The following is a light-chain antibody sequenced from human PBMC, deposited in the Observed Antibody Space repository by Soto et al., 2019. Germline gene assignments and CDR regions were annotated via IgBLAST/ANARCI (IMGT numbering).Light chain of an antibody. Sequence: EIVLTQSPGTLSLSPGERATLSCRASQSVRSTYLAWYQQKPGQAPRLLIHGASSRATGIPDRFRGSGSGTDFTLTISRLEPEDFAVYYCQYYSSSLSITFGQGTRLDIK. J-gene: IGKJ5*01. CDR3: QYYSSSLSIT. CDR2: GAS. CDR1: QSVRSTY. V-gene: IGKV3-20*01.